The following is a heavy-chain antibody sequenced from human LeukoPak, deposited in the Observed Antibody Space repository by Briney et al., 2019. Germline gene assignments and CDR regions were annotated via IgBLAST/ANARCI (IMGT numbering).Heavy chain of an antibody. Sequence: SETLSLTCAVYGGSFSGYYWSWIRQPPGKGLEWIGEINHSGSTNYNPSLKSRVTISVDTSKNQFSLKLSSVTAADTAVYYCARRRIRAGRDYYYYMDVWGKGTTVTVSS. J-gene: IGHJ6*03. V-gene: IGHV4-34*01. CDR2: INHSGST. CDR1: GGSFSGYY. CDR3: ARRRIRAGRDYYYYMDV. D-gene: IGHD6-13*01.